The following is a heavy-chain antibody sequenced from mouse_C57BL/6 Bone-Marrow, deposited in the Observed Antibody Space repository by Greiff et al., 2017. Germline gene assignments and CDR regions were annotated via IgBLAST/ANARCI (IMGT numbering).Heavy chain of an antibody. Sequence: EVQGVESGGGLVKPGGSLKLSCAASGFTFSSYAMSWVRQTPGQRLEWVATISDGGSCTYYPDNVKGRFTIFRDNTKNNLYLQMSHLKSEDTAMYYCARGRLRYFDYWGKGTTLTVSS. CDR3: ARGRLRYFDY. D-gene: IGHD1-1*01. V-gene: IGHV5-4*01. CDR2: ISDGGSCT. J-gene: IGHJ2*01. CDR1: GFTFSSYA.